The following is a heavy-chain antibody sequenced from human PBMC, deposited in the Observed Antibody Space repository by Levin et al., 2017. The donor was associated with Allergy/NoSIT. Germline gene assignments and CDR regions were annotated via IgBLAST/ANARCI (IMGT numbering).Heavy chain of an antibody. Sequence: KPSETLSLTCTVSGGSISSSSYYWGWIRQPPGKGLEWIGSIFHSGTTYYNPSLKSRVTISVDTSKNQFSLKLSSVTAADTAVYYCARHRYYYDSSGVDDAFDIWGQGTMVTVSS. CDR1: GGSISSSSYY. CDR3: ARHRYYYDSSGVDDAFDI. V-gene: IGHV4-39*01. CDR2: IFHSGTT. D-gene: IGHD3-22*01. J-gene: IGHJ3*02.